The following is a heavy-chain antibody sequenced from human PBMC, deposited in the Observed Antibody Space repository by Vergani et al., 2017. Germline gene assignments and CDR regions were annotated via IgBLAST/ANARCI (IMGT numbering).Heavy chain of an antibody. Sequence: QVPLVESGGGVVQPGRSLRLSCAASGFTFSSYGMHWVRQAPGKGLEWVAVIWYDGSNKYYADSVKGRFTISRDNSKNTLYLQMNSLRAEDTAVYYCARDREWSYYYDSSDNGGAFDIWGQGTMVTVSS. J-gene: IGHJ3*02. D-gene: IGHD3-22*01. V-gene: IGHV3-33*01. CDR3: ARDREWSYYYDSSDNGGAFDI. CDR1: GFTFSSYG. CDR2: IWYDGSNK.